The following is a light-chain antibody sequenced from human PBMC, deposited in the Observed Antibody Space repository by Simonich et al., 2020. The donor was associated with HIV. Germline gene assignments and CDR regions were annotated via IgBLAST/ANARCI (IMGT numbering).Light chain of an antibody. Sequence: QSALTQPASVSGSPGQSITISCTGTSGDVGGYNYVSWYPPHPGKAPKLMIYDVSNRPSGVSNRFSGSKSGNTASLTISGLQAEDEADYYCSSYTSSSTLVVFGGGTKLTVL. CDR1: SGDVGGYNY. CDR2: DVS. V-gene: IGLV2-14*01. CDR3: SSYTSSSTLVV. J-gene: IGLJ3*02.